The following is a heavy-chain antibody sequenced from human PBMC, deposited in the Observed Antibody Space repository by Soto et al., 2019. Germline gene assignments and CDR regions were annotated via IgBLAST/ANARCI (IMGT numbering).Heavy chain of an antibody. CDR2: IYYIGRT. J-gene: IGHJ5*02. CDR3: ARGGRSAGDTNWFDP. D-gene: IGHD7-27*01. Sequence: AETRSGTCTVSGGSLNTYYWNWIRQHVGKGLEWIGYIYYIGRTNYNPSLKSRVTISVDKSKNQFSLKLSSVTAADTAVYYCARGGRSAGDTNWFDPWGQGTLVTVSS. CDR1: GGSLNTYY. V-gene: IGHV4-59*01.